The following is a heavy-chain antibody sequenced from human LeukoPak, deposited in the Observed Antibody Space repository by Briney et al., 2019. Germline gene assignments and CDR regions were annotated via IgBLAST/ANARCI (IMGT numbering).Heavy chain of an antibody. CDR1: GYTFTNYD. CDR3: ARGSSGDYSVSGSAWFDP. V-gene: IGHV1-8*01. J-gene: IGHJ5*02. Sequence: ASVKVSCKASGYTFTNYDINWVRLATGQGLEWMGWMNPNSGNTGYAQKFQGRVIMTRNTSVSTAYMDLSSLRSEDTAVYYCARGSSGDYSVSGSAWFDPWGQGTLVTVSS. D-gene: IGHD3-10*01. CDR2: MNPNSGNT.